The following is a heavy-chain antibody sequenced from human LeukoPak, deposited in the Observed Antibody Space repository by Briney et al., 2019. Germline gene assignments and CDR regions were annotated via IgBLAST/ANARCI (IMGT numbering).Heavy chain of an antibody. CDR2: IWYDGSSE. D-gene: IGHD2-15*01. J-gene: IGHJ3*02. V-gene: IGHV3-33*01. Sequence: PGRSLRLSCAASGFTFSSYGMHWLRQAPGKGLEWLTIIWYDGSSEYYVDSVRGRFTISRDNSKNTLYLQMNSLRAEDTAVYYCARETGICATPNSCHDAFDIWGQGTMVTVSS. CDR1: GFTFSSYG. CDR3: ARETGICATPNSCHDAFDI.